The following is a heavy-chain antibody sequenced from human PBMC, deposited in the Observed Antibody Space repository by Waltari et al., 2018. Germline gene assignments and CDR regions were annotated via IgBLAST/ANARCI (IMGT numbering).Heavy chain of an antibody. CDR1: GYTFTSYD. J-gene: IGHJ4*02. CDR2: MNPNSGNT. CDR3: ARGTLYCSGGSCYSSLFDY. Sequence: QVQLVQSGAEVKKPGASVKVSCTASGYTFTSYDINWVRQATGQGLEWMGWMNPNSGNTGYAQKFQGRVTMTRNTSISTAYMELSSLRSEDTAVYYCARGTLYCSGGSCYSSLFDYWGQGTLVTVSS. D-gene: IGHD2-15*01. V-gene: IGHV1-8*02.